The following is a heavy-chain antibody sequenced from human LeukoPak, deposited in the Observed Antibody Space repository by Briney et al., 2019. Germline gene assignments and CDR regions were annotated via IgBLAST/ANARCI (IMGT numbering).Heavy chain of an antibody. CDR3: ARESSGYYPIYFDY. Sequence: GGSLRLSCVASGFTFKNYVMHWVRQALGKGLEWVAAISYDGSNKYYADSVKGRFTISRDNSKNTLYLQMNSLRTEDAAVYYCARESSGYYPIYFDYWGQGTLVTVSS. D-gene: IGHD3-3*01. J-gene: IGHJ4*02. V-gene: IGHV3-30-3*01. CDR1: GFTFKNYV. CDR2: ISYDGSNK.